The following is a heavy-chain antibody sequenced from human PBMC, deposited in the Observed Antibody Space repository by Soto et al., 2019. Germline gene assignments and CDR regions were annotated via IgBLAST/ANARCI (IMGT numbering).Heavy chain of an antibody. V-gene: IGHV1-46*01. D-gene: IGHD3-3*01. Sequence: GSLLKVSCKTSVYTFTKYYVHWVRQAPGQGLEWMGIVNPSGVGTTYAQKFQGRVKMTSDTSTSTFYMELSSLTSEDTALYFCARAEKQITTFGVTDDYWGRGTLVTVSS. CDR3: ARAEKQITTFGVTDDY. CDR2: VNPSGVGT. CDR1: VYTFTKYY. J-gene: IGHJ4*02.